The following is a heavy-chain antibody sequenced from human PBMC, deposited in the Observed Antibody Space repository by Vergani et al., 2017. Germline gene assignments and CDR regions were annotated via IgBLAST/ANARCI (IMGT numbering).Heavy chain of an antibody. Sequence: QVQLVESGGGVVQPGGSLRLSCAASGFTFSSYGMHWVRQAPGKGLEWVAFIRYDGSNKYYADSVKGRFTISRDNSKNTLYLQMNSLRAEDTAAYYCARPLGYCSSTSCLYYFDYWGQGTLVTVSS. D-gene: IGHD2-2*01. J-gene: IGHJ4*02. CDR2: IRYDGSNK. CDR3: ARPLGYCSSTSCLYYFDY. CDR1: GFTFSSYG. V-gene: IGHV3-30*02.